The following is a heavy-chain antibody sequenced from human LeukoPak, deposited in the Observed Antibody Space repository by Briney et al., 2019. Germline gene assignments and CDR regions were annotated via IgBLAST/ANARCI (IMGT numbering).Heavy chain of an antibody. CDR2: INPNSGGI. CDR3: ARSDYYDSSGYFD. Sequence: GASVKVSCKASGYTFTGYYMHWVRQAPGQGLEWMGWINPNSGGINYAQKFQGRVTMTRDTSISTAYMELSRLRSDDTAVYYCARSDYYDSSGYFDWGQGTLVTVSS. D-gene: IGHD3-22*01. J-gene: IGHJ4*02. CDR1: GYTFTGYY. V-gene: IGHV1-2*02.